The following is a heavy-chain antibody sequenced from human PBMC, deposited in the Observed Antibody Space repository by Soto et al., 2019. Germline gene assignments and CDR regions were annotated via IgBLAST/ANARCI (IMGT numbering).Heavy chain of an antibody. CDR2: INPNSGGT. Sequence: GTSAEATSKASGFALTGKYMHWVRQAPGQGLEWMGWINPNSGGTNYAQKFQGWVTMTRDTSISTAYMELSRLRSDDTAVYYCARALDLAHFDYWGQGTLVTVSS. V-gene: IGHV1-2*04. J-gene: IGHJ4*02. CDR3: ARALDLAHFDY. CDR1: GFALTGKY.